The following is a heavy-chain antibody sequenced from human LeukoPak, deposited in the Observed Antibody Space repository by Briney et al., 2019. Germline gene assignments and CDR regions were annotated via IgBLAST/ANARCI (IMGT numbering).Heavy chain of an antibody. CDR1: GYTFTMCG. D-gene: IGHD3-22*01. CDR2: ISAYNGNT. Sequence: AAVTVCSTASGYTFTMCGISWERHGPGPGLEYMGWISAYNGNTNYAQKLQGRVTMTTDTSTSTAYMELRSLRSDDTAVYYCTRSPKSDSSGYYIHWGQGTLVTVSS. V-gene: IGHV1-18*01. CDR3: TRSPKSDSSGYYIH. J-gene: IGHJ4*02.